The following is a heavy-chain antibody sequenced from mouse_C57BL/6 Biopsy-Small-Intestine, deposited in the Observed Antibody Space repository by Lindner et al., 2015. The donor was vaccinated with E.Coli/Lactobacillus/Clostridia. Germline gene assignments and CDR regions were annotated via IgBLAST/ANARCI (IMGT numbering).Heavy chain of an antibody. V-gene: IGHV14-2*01. J-gene: IGHJ4*01. CDR3: ARWDSSLSQVSVDH. CDR1: GFDIKYYY. D-gene: IGHD3-3*01. CDR2: IAPEDGET. Sequence: VQLQESGAELVKPGASVKLSCTASGFDIKYYYIHWMKQRPDQGLEWIGRIAPEDGETKFVPKFQGKATITVDTSSNTAYLQLDSLTSEDTAVYFCARWDSSLSQVSVDHWGLGTSVIVSS.